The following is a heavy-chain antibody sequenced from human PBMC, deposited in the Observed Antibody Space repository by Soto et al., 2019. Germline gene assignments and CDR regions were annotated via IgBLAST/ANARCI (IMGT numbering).Heavy chain of an antibody. CDR3: ARGSGNEILYYGMDV. V-gene: IGHV1-18*01. CDR1: GYTFTSYG. J-gene: IGHJ6*02. CDR2: ISAYNGNT. Sequence: ASVKVSCKASGYTFTSYGISVVRQAPGQGLEWMGWISAYNGNTNYAQKLQGRVTMTTDTSTSTAYMELRSLRSDDTAVYYCARGSGNEILYYGMDVWGQGTTVTVSS. D-gene: IGHD1-1*01.